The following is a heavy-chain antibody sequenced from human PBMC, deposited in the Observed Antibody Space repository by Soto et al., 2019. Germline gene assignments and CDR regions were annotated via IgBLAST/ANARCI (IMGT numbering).Heavy chain of an antibody. J-gene: IGHJ6*02. CDR1: GFTFNTYP. CDR3: AKGVLSLHYGMEV. Sequence: GGSLRLSCATSGFTFNTYPMTWVRQAPGKGLEWVSSISSTAGRTSSYADSVKGRFAISRDFSDNTVYLQMNNLRVDDTAVYFCAKGVLSLHYGMEVWGQGTTVPVYS. V-gene: IGHV3-23*01. CDR2: ISSTAGRTS. D-gene: IGHD3-16*02.